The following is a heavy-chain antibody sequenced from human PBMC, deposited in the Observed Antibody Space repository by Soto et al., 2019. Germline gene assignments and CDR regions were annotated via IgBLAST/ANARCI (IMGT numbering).Heavy chain of an antibody. D-gene: IGHD2-2*01. V-gene: IGHV3-23*01. Sequence: GGSLRLSCAASGFTFSSYAMSWVRQAPGKGLEWVSAISGSGGSTYYADSVKGRFTISRDNSKNTLYLQMNSLRAEDTAVYYCEALYCSSTSCHHVDYWGQGTLVTVSS. CDR2: ISGSGGST. CDR3: EALYCSSTSCHHVDY. J-gene: IGHJ4*02. CDR1: GFTFSSYA.